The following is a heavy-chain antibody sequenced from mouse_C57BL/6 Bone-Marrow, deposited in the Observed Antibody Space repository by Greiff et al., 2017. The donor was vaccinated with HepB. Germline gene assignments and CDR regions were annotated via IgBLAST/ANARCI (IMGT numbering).Heavy chain of an antibody. CDR3: TFYSNLAWFAY. D-gene: IGHD2-5*01. Sequence: EVKLVESGAELVRPGASVKLSCTASGFNIKDDYMHWVKQRPEQGLEWIGWIDPENGDTEYASKFQGKATITADTSSNTAYLQLSSLTSEDTAVYYCTFYSNLAWFAYWGQGTLVTVSA. V-gene: IGHV14-4*01. CDR2: IDPENGDT. CDR1: GFNIKDDY. J-gene: IGHJ3*01.